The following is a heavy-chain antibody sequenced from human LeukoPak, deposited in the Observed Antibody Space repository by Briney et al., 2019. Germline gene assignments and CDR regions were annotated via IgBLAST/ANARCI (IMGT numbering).Heavy chain of an antibody. J-gene: IGHJ3*02. D-gene: IGHD3-22*01. CDR1: GGSISSYY. CDR3: ARSPNCYDSSGYPDADAFDI. CDR2: IYYSGST. V-gene: IGHV4-59*01. Sequence: SSDLSLTCTVSGGSISSYYWSWIRQPPGKGLEWIGYIYYSGSTNYNPSLKSRVTISVDTSKNQFSLKLSSVTAADTAVYYCARSPNCYDSSGYPDADAFDIWGQGTMVTVSS.